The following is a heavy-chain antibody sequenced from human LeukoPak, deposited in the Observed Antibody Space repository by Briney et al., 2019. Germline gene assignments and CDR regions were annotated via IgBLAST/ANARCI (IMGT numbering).Heavy chain of an antibody. Sequence: PGGSLRLSCVASGFTFSRYTMNWVRQAPGKGLEWVSYISSSSSTIYYADSVKGRFTISRDNAKNSLYLQMNSLRAEDTAVYYCARAPDYYDSSDYPFDYWGQGTLVTVSS. D-gene: IGHD3-22*01. CDR3: ARAPDYYDSSDYPFDY. CDR2: ISSSSSTI. J-gene: IGHJ4*02. CDR1: GFTFSRYT. V-gene: IGHV3-48*04.